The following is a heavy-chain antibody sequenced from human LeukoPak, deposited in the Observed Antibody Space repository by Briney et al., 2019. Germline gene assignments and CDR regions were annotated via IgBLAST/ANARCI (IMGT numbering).Heavy chain of an antibody. J-gene: IGHJ4*02. V-gene: IGHV1-2*02. CDR3: AKSAQYSSAWLTGSFDY. CDR2: INPNSGDT. D-gene: IGHD5-18*01. CDR1: GYTFTDYY. Sequence: ASVKLSCKASGYTFTDYYMHWVRQAPGQGLEWMGWINPNSGDTHYAQMFQGRVTMTRDTSINAAYMELRRLRSDDTAVYYCAKSAQYSSAWLTGSFDYWGQGTLVTVSS.